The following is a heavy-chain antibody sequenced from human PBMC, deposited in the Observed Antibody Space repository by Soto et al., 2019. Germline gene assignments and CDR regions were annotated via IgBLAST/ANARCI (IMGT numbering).Heavy chain of an antibody. CDR3: ARDVPDYGVDV. V-gene: IGHV4-59*01. Sequence: QVQLQESGPGLVKPSETLSLTCTVSGVSISGYYWSWIRQPPGKGLEWIGYIYYSGSTKYNPSLKSRATISADTSANQVSLRLSSVTAADTAVYYCARDVPDYGVDVWAKGPRSPSP. CDR2: IYYSGST. CDR1: GVSISGYY. J-gene: IGHJ6*02.